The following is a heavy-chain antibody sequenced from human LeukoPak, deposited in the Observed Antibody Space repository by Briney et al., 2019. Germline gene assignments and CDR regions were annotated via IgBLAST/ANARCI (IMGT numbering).Heavy chain of an antibody. J-gene: IGHJ4*02. CDR1: GYTLTELS. D-gene: IGHD5-18*01. CDR2: FDTEDGET. Sequence: ASVKVSCKVSGYTLTELSMHWVRQAPGKGLEWMGGFDTEDGETIYAQKFRGRVTMTEDTSTDTAYMELSSLRSEDTAVYYCARSRGYSYGFDYWGQGTLVTVSS. CDR3: ARSRGYSYGFDY. V-gene: IGHV1-24*01.